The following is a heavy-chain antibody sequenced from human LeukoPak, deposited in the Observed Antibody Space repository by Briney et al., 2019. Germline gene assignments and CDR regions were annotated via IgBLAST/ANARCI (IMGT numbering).Heavy chain of an antibody. CDR1: GGSISSNSYY. J-gene: IGHJ4*02. V-gene: IGHV3-7*04. Sequence: ETLSLTCTVSGGSISSNSYYWGWIRQPPGKGLEWVANIKQDGSEKYYVDSVKGRFTASRDNAKNSLYLQMNSLRAEDTAVYYCARVFNFWSGYYRDSWGQGTLVTVSS. D-gene: IGHD3-3*01. CDR3: ARVFNFWSGYYRDS. CDR2: IKQDGSEK.